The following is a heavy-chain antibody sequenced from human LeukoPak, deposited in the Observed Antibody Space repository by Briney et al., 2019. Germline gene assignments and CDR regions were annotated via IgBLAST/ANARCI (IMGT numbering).Heavy chain of an antibody. CDR2: ISGDGRGT. J-gene: IGHJ4*02. Sequence: AGGSLRLSCAASGFTFSSNLMHWVRQAPGKGLVWISRISGDGRGTNYAASVKGRFTISRDNAKNTLYLQMDSLRAEDTAMYFCAIQLGGNAFWGQGTLVTVSS. CDR1: GFTFSSNL. D-gene: IGHD3-16*01. CDR3: AIQLGGNAF. V-gene: IGHV3-74*01.